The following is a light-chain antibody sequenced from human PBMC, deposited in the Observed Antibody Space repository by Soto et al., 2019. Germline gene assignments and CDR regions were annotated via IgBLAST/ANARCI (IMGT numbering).Light chain of an antibody. Sequence: DIPMTQSPSSLSASIGDTVTIACRASQSISVYLNWYQQKPGKAPKLLIYAASSLQSGVPSRFSGRGSGTDFTLTISRLQPEDFATYFCQQSFTTPYVFGLGTKLEIK. CDR3: QQSFTTPYV. V-gene: IGKV1-39*01. CDR2: AAS. J-gene: IGKJ2*01. CDR1: QSISVY.